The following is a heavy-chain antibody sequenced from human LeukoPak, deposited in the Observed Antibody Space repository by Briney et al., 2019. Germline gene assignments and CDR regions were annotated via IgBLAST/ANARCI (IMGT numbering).Heavy chain of an antibody. CDR1: GGTFSNHP. CDR3: AAWPHRSTSDFWSGPFEV. V-gene: IGHV1-69*06. Sequence: PAASVKVSCKASGGTFSNHPFNWVRQAPGQGLEWVGGIIPIFNTPNYAQKFQDRVTITADKSMTTVYMELSSLKSDDTAVYYCAAWPHRSTSDFWSGPFEVWGRGTMVTVSS. J-gene: IGHJ3*01. D-gene: IGHD3-3*01. CDR2: IIPIFNTP.